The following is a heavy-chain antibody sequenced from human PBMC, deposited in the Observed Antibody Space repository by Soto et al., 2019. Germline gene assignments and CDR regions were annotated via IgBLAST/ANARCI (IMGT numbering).Heavy chain of an antibody. CDR3: ARDFTYFDS. CDR1: GGSFKSGSYS. J-gene: IGHJ4*02. CDR2: VYHSGRT. Sequence: PSETLSLTCTVSGGSFKSGSYSWSWIRQPPGKGLESIGYVYHSGRTSYNPSLKSRASISMDTSKNQFSLNLDSVTAADTAVYFCARDFTYFDSWGQGTLVAVCS. V-gene: IGHV4-61*01.